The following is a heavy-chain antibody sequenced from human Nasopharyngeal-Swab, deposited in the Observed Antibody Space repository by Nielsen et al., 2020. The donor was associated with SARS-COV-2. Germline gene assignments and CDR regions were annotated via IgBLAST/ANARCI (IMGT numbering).Heavy chain of an antibody. Sequence: GGSLRLSCEGSGYSFSNYWISWVRQVPGKGLEWMGKVDPSDSYTDYSPSLRGHVTTSVDRSISTAYLQWSSLKASDTAMHYCARQYQNYFGSGDYHGAFDIWGQGTMVTVSS. J-gene: IGHJ3*02. D-gene: IGHD3-10*01. CDR2: VDPSDSYT. CDR3: ARQYQNYFGSGDYHGAFDI. CDR1: GYSFSNYW. V-gene: IGHV5-10-1*01.